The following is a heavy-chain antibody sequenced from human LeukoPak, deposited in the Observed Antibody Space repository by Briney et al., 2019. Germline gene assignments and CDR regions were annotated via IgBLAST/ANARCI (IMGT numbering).Heavy chain of an antibody. J-gene: IGHJ3*02. Sequence: SETLSLTCTVSGYSINSGHYWGWIRQPPGKGLEWIGSIFHSGNTYSNPSLKSRVTISVDTSKNQFSLKLTSVTAADAAVYYCATRLHYYYDTSPSFFDIWGQGTMVTVSS. D-gene: IGHD3-22*01. CDR3: ATRLHYYYDTSPSFFDI. CDR2: IFHSGNT. V-gene: IGHV4-38-2*02. CDR1: GYSINSGHY.